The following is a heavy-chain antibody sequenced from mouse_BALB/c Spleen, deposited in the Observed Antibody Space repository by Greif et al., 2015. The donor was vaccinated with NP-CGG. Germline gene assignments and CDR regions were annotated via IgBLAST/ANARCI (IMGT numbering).Heavy chain of an antibody. D-gene: IGHD2-3*01. V-gene: IGHV1S81*02. Sequence: QVQLQQSGAELVKPGASAKLSCKASGYTFTSYWMHWVKQRPGQGLEWIGEINPSNGRTNYNEKSKSKATLTVDKSSSTAYMQRSSLTSEDSAVYYCAIYDGYYYYAMDYWGQGTSVTVSS. CDR2: INPSNGRT. CDR1: GYTFTSYW. CDR3: AIYDGYYYYAMDY. J-gene: IGHJ4*01.